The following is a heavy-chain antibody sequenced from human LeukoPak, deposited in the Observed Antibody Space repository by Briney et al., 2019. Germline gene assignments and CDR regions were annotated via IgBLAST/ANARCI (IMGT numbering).Heavy chain of an antibody. Sequence: ASVKVSCKASGYSFTTHDINWVRQSPGQGLEWMGWMNPNSGKSDYAQKFQGRVTMTRDTSISTVYMELSSLGSDDTAVYYCARESGLTDNWLDSWGQGTLVIVSS. V-gene: IGHV1-8*01. CDR1: GYSFTTHD. J-gene: IGHJ5*01. D-gene: IGHD5-12*01. CDR3: ARESGLTDNWLDS. CDR2: MNPNSGKS.